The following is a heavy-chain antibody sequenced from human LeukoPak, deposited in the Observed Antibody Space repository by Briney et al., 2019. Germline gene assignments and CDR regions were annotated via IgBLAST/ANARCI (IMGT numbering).Heavy chain of an antibody. CDR2: ITTDGSST. J-gene: IGHJ4*02. Sequence: PGGSLRLSCAASGFTFSSYWMHWVRQAPGKGLVWVSRITTDGSSTTYADSVKGRFTISRDNAKNTLYLQMNSQRAEDTAVYYCAIATWDYWGQGTLVTVSS. V-gene: IGHV3-74*01. CDR1: GFTFSSYW. CDR3: AIATWDY.